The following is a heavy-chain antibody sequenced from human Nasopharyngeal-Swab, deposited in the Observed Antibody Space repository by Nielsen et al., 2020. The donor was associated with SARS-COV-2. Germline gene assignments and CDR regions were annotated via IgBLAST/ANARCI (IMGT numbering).Heavy chain of an antibody. CDR3: ARGIGVLRFLEWSHMDV. D-gene: IGHD3-3*01. CDR1: GYTFTSYY. Sequence: ASVKVSCKASGYTFTSYYMHWVRQAPGQGLEWMGIINPRGGSTSYAQKFQGRVTMTRDTSTSTVYMELSSLRSEDTAVYYCARGIGVLRFLEWSHMDVWGKGTTVTVSS. CDR2: INPRGGST. J-gene: IGHJ6*03. V-gene: IGHV1-46*01.